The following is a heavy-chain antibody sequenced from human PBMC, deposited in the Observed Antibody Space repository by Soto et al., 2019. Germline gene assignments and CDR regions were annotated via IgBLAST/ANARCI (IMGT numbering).Heavy chain of an antibody. CDR3: ARPGFGVTLLGFDP. J-gene: IGHJ5*02. Sequence: GXSVTVSFKASGYTFTSYAMHLVRHTPGQRLEWMGWINAGNGNTKYSQKFQGRVTITRDTSASTAYMELSSLRSEDTAVYYCARPGFGVTLLGFDPWGQGTLVTVSS. CDR2: INAGNGNT. D-gene: IGHD3-3*01. V-gene: IGHV1-3*01. CDR1: GYTFTSYA.